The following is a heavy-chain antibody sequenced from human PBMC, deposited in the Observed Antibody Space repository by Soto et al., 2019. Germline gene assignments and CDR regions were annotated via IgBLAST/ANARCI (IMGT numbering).Heavy chain of an antibody. V-gene: IGHV1-3*01. J-gene: IGHJ4*02. CDR2: INAGNGNT. CDR3: ARDLVAGPRGEDY. Sequence: GASVKVSCKASGYTFTSYAMHWVRQAPGQRLEWMGWINAGNGNTKYSQKFQGRVTITRDTSASTAYMELSSLRSEDTAVYYCARDLVAGPRGEDYWGQGTLVTVSS. D-gene: IGHD3-10*01. CDR1: GYTFTSYA.